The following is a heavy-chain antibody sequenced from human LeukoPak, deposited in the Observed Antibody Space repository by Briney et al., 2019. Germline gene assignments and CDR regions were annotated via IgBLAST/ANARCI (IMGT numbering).Heavy chain of an antibody. CDR1: GYTFTGNY. Sequence: ASVRVSCKASGYTFTGNYLHWVRQAPGQRLEWMGWINPDNGATDYSQKFQARVTVTRDLSTSTSYMELNMLTSDDTAIYFCACGASLHPLDFWGQGTMVIVSS. V-gene: IGHV1-2*02. CDR2: INPDNGAT. CDR3: ACGASLHPLDF. D-gene: IGHD5-24*01. J-gene: IGHJ4*02.